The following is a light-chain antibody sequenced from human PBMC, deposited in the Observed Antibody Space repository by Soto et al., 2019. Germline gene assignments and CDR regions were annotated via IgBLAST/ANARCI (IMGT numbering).Light chain of an antibody. CDR3: TSFAGSGTYF. Sequence: LTQPASVSGSPGQSIAISCTGTSSDVGGYNYVSWYQQHPGKAPKLIIFDVTNRPSGVSDRFSGSKSGSTASLTISGLQADDEADYYCTSFAGSGTYFFGTGTKVTVL. CDR2: DVT. J-gene: IGLJ1*01. CDR1: SSDVGGYNY. V-gene: IGLV2-14*01.